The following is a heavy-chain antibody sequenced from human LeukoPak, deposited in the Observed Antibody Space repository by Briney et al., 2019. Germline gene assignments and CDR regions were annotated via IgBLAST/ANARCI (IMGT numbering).Heavy chain of an antibody. J-gene: IGHJ6*03. D-gene: IGHD3-9*01. CDR3: AKDGGEYYDILTGYYPRLYYMDV. V-gene: IGHV3-53*01. Sequence: GGSLRLSCAASGFTVSSNYMSWVRQAPGKGLQWVSVIYSGGSTYYADSVKGRFTISRDNSKNTLYLQMNSLRAEDTAVYYCAKDGGEYYDILTGYYPRLYYMDVWGKGTMVTISS. CDR2: IYSGGST. CDR1: GFTVSSNY.